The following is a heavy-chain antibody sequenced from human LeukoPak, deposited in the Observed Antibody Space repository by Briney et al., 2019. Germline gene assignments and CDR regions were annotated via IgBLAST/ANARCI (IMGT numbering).Heavy chain of an antibody. D-gene: IGHD4-11*01. CDR1: GYTLTELS. Sequence: ASVKVSCKVSGYTLTELSMHWVRQAPGKGLEWMGGFDPEDGETNYAQKFQGRVTMTEDTSTDTAYMELSSLRSEDTAVYYCATVNSSSTVTTLDYYYYYMDVWGKGTTVTVSS. CDR3: ATVNSSSTVTTLDYYYYYMDV. V-gene: IGHV1-24*01. CDR2: FDPEDGET. J-gene: IGHJ6*03.